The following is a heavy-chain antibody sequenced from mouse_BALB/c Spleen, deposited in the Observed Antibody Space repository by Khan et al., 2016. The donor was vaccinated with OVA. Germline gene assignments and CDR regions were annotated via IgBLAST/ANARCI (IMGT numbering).Heavy chain of an antibody. Sequence: EVELVESGGDLVKPGGSLKLSCAASGFTFSNYGMSWVRQTPDKRLEWVATISSDGTYTYYPDSVTGRFIISSNYAKNTLYLQMSSLKSEDTAMYYCTSHLTGSFAYWGQGTLVTVSA. V-gene: IGHV5-6*01. CDR2: ISSDGTYT. D-gene: IGHD4-1*01. CDR3: TSHLTGSFAY. CDR1: GFTFSNYG. J-gene: IGHJ3*01.